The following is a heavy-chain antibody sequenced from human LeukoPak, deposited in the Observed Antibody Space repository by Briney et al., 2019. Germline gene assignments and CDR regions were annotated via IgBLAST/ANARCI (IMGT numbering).Heavy chain of an antibody. D-gene: IGHD3-16*02. Sequence: SVKVSCKASGGTFSSYAISWVRQAPGQGLEWMGGIIPIFGTANYAQKFQGRVTITTDESTSTAYMELSRLRSEDTAVYYCARASDYVWGSYRYRPYYYLDVWGKGTTVTVSS. CDR1: GGTFSSYA. CDR2: IIPIFGTA. CDR3: ARASDYVWGSYRYRPYYYLDV. V-gene: IGHV1-69*05. J-gene: IGHJ6*03.